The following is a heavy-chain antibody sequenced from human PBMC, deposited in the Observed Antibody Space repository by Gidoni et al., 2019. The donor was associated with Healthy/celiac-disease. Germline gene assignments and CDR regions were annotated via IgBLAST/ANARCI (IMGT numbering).Heavy chain of an antibody. D-gene: IGHD3-10*01. CDR3: ARSKLLGAIWFDP. CDR2: IYYSGST. J-gene: IGHJ5*02. CDR1: GGSISSYY. Sequence: QVQLQESGPGLVKPSETLSLTCTVSGGSISSYYWSWIRQPPGKGLEWIGYIYYSGSTNYNPSLKSRVTISVDTSKNQFSLKLSSVTAADTAVYYCARSKLLGAIWFDPWGQGTLVTVSS. V-gene: IGHV4-59*01.